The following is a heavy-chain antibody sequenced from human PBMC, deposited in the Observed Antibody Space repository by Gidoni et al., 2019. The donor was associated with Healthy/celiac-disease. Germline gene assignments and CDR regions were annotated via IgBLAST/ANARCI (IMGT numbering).Heavy chain of an antibody. D-gene: IGHD3-16*01. V-gene: IGHV1-69*01. Sequence: QAQLVQSGAEVKKPGSSVKVSCTASGGTFSSYAISWVRQAPGQGLEWMGGIIPIFCTANYAQKFQGRVTITADESTSTAYMELSSLRSEDTAVYYCVSRGPWLVGGFDYWGQGTLVTVSS. CDR2: IIPIFCTA. CDR1: GGTFSSYA. J-gene: IGHJ4*02. CDR3: VSRGPWLVGGFDY.